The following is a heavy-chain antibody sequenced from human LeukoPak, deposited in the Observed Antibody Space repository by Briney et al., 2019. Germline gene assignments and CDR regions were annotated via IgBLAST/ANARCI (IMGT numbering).Heavy chain of an antibody. CDR2: INHSGGT. D-gene: IGHD3-22*01. CDR1: GGSFSGYY. CDR3: ARGSKATMIVVARPFDY. Sequence: SETLSLTCAVYGGSFSGYYWSWIRQPPGKGLEWIGEINHSGGTNYNPSLKSRVTISVDTSKNQFSLKLSSVTAADTAVYYCARGSKATMIVVARPFDYWGQGTLVTVSS. J-gene: IGHJ4*02. V-gene: IGHV4-34*01.